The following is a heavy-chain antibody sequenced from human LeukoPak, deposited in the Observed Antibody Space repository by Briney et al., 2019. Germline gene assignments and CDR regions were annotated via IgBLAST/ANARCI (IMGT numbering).Heavy chain of an antibody. V-gene: IGHV3-30*02. CDR1: GFTFSSYG. D-gene: IGHD5-12*01. J-gene: IGHJ6*03. CDR2: IRYDGSNK. Sequence: GGSLRLSCGASGFTFSSYGMHWVRQAPGKGLEWVAFIRYDGSNKYYADSVKGRFTISRDNSKNTLYLQMNSLRGEDTAVYYCAKDARRLARILGRETRYYYYYYMDVWGKGTTVTVSS. CDR3: AKDARRLARILGRETRYYYYYYMDV.